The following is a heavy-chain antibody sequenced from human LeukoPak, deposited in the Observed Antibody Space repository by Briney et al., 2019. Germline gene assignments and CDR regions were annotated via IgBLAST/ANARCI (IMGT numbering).Heavy chain of an antibody. CDR1: GFTFSSYA. J-gene: IGHJ3*02. CDR2: ISGSGGST. CDR3: AKDPLYPYYYGSGSYPKDAFDI. Sequence: GGSLRLSCAASGFTFSSYAMSWVRQAPGKGLEWVSAISGSGGSTYYADSVKGRFTISRDNSKNPLYLQMNSLRAEDTAVYYCAKDPLYPYYYGSGSYPKDAFDIWGQGTMVTVSS. V-gene: IGHV3-23*01. D-gene: IGHD3-10*01.